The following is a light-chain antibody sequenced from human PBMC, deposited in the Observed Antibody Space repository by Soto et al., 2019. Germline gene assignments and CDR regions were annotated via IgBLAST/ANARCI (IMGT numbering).Light chain of an antibody. CDR2: GAS. J-gene: IGKJ1*01. Sequence: EIVMTQSPATLSVSPGERDTLSCRASQRVSSNLAWYQQRPGQAPRLLIYGASTRATGIPARFRGSGSGTEFTLTISSLQSEDFAVYYCQQYNNWPPWTFGQGTKVDIK. V-gene: IGKV3-15*01. CDR3: QQYNNWPPWT. CDR1: QRVSSN.